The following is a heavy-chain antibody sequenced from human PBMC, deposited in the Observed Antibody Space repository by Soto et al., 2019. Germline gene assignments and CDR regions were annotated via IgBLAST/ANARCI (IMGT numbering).Heavy chain of an antibody. J-gene: IGHJ6*03. V-gene: IGHV1-3*01. CDR3: ARDTPTSGMVRGVITSYCYYMDV. Sequence: QVQLVQSGAEVKKPGASVKVSCKASGYTFTSYAMHWVRQAPGQRLEWMGWINAGNGNTKYSQKFQGRVTITRDTSASTAYMELSSLRSEDTAVYYCARDTPTSGMVRGVITSYCYYMDVWGKGTTVTVSS. D-gene: IGHD3-10*01. CDR1: GYTFTSYA. CDR2: INAGNGNT.